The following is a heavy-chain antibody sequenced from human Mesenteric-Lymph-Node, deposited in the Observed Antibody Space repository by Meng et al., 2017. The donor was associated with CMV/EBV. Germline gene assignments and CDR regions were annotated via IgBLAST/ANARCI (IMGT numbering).Heavy chain of an antibody. CDR1: FTSYW. V-gene: IGHV5-51*01. CDR3: ARHPRSLYSSGLSSGWFDP. CDR2: IYPGDSDT. Sequence: FTSYWIGWVRQMPGKGLEWMWIIYPGDSDTRYSPSFQGQVSISADKSISTAYLQWSSLEASDTAIYYCARHPRSLYSSGLSSGWFDPWGQGTLVTVSS. J-gene: IGHJ5*02. D-gene: IGHD6-19*01.